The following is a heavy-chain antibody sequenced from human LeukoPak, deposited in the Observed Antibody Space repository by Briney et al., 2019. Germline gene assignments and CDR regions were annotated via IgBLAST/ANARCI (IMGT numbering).Heavy chain of an antibody. J-gene: IGHJ4*02. CDR2: ISYDGGNK. CDR3: ARDGCGGTCYQYYFDY. V-gene: IGHV3-30-3*01. Sequence: GRSLRLSCAASGFTFSSYAMLWVRQAPGKGLEWVAIISYDGGNKYYADSVKGRFTISRDNSKNTLYLQMNSLRGEDTAVYYCARDGCGGTCYQYYFDYWGQGTLVTVSS. CDR1: GFTFSSYA. D-gene: IGHD2-15*01.